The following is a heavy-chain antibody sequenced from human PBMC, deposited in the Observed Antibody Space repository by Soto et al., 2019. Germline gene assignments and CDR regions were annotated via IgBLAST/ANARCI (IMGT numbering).Heavy chain of an antibody. Sequence: PSGTLSLTCGVSGGSISSTNWWHCVRQPPGKGLEWIGEIHHSGTTNYNPSLKSRVAISVYTSKNQFSLKLKSVTAADTAVYYCARVRQYCSRTSYYLDPWGQGTLVTVSS. CDR1: GGSISSTNW. J-gene: IGHJ5*02. CDR3: ARVRQYCSRTSYYLDP. CDR2: IHHSGTT. V-gene: IGHV4-4*02. D-gene: IGHD2-2*01.